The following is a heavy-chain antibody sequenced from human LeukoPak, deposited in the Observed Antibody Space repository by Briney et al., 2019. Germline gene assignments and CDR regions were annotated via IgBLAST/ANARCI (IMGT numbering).Heavy chain of an antibody. Sequence: PGGSLRLSCAASGFTFSSYSMNWVRQAPGKGLEWVSSISSSSSYIYYADSVKGRFTISRDNAKNSLYLQMNSLRAEDSALYYCAKAHYRSYHYGMDVWGQGTAVTVS. CDR2: ISSSSSYI. V-gene: IGHV3-21*04. CDR3: AKAHYRSYHYGMDV. J-gene: IGHJ6*02. D-gene: IGHD3-10*01. CDR1: GFTFSSYS.